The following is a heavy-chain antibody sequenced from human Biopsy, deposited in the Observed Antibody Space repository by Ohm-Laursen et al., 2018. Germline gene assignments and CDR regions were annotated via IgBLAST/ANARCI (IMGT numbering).Heavy chain of an antibody. D-gene: IGHD3-22*01. CDR2: ISYDGSGE. J-gene: IGHJ4*02. Sequence: SLRLSCTASGFTFTSYAMHWVRQAPGKGLEWVAVISYDGSGEYYADSLQGRFIISRDNPKNTEGLQMNSLRAEDTAVYYCAREGDDSSGYTPHYFDYWGQGTLVTVSS. V-gene: IGHV3-30*03. CDR3: AREGDDSSGYTPHYFDY. CDR1: GFTFTSYA.